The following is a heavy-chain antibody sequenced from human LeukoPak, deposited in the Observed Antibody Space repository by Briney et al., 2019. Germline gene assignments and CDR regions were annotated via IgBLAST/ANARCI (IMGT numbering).Heavy chain of an antibody. V-gene: IGHV4-30-2*01. D-gene: IGHD3-22*01. Sequence: SETLSLTCTVSGGSISSGGYYWSWIRQPPGKGLEWIGYIYHSGSTYYNPSLKSRVTISVDRSKNQFSLKLSSVTAADTAVYYCARHVPYNYYDSSGYYYDAFDIWGQGTMVTVSS. CDR1: GGSISSGGYY. CDR2: IYHSGST. J-gene: IGHJ3*02. CDR3: ARHVPYNYYDSSGYYYDAFDI.